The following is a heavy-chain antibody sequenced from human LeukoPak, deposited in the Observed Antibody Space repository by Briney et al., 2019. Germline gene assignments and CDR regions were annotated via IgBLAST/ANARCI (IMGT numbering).Heavy chain of an antibody. CDR3: ATHSSRIAVVPYYYCYMDV. J-gene: IGHJ6*03. D-gene: IGHD6-19*01. Sequence: GGSLRLSCAASGFTFSRHAMSWVRQAPGKGLEWVSLNSGSGTATYYADSVKGRFTISRDNSKNTLFLQMDSLRAEDTAVYYCATHSSRIAVVPYYYCYMDVWGKGTTVTVSS. CDR2: NSGSGTAT. CDR1: GFTFSRHA. V-gene: IGHV3-23*01.